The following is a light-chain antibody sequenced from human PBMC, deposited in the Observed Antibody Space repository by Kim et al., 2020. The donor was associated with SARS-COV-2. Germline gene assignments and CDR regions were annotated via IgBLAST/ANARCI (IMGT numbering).Light chain of an antibody. V-gene: IGKV1-5*03. CDR2: KAS. CDR1: QNIDRW. CDR3: QQYHGVWT. Sequence: DIQLTQSPSTLSASVGDRITITCRASQNIDRWFAWYQQKPGKAPKLLIYKASTLQSGVPSRFTGSGSGAEWTLTINNLQPDDFATYYCQQYHGVWTFGQGTKVDIK. J-gene: IGKJ1*01.